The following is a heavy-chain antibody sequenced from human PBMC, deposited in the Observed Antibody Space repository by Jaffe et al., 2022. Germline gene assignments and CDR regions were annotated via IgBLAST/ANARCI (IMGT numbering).Heavy chain of an antibody. CDR2: IRYDGSNK. J-gene: IGHJ4*02. Sequence: QVQLVESGGGVVQPGGSLRLSCAASGFTFSSYGMHWVRQAPGKGLEWVAFIRYDGSNKYYADSVKGRFTISRDNSKNTLYLQMNSLRAEDTAVYYCAKDRDWGYNRIRSYYFDYWGQGTLVTVSS. CDR1: GFTFSSYG. V-gene: IGHV3-30*02. D-gene: IGHD1-20*01. CDR3: AKDRDWGYNRIRSYYFDY.